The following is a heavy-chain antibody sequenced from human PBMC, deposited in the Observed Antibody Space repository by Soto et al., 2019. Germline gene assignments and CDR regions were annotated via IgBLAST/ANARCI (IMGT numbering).Heavy chain of an antibody. CDR2: ISGSGGST. Sequence: GSLRLSCAASGFTFSSYAMSWVRQAPGKGLEWVSAISGSGGSTYYADSVKGRFTISRDNSKNTLYLQMNSLRAEDTAVYYCAKTLYLEWLSNYYYYYGMDVWGQGTTVTVSS. J-gene: IGHJ6*02. D-gene: IGHD3-3*01. V-gene: IGHV3-23*01. CDR1: GFTFSSYA. CDR3: AKTLYLEWLSNYYYYYGMDV.